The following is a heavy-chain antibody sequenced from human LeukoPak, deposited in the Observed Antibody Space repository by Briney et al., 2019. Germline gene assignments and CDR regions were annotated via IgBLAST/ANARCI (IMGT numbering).Heavy chain of an antibody. CDR2: IWYDGSNK. CDR3: TTVTYYYGSGSYYKDDY. D-gene: IGHD3-10*01. Sequence: GGSLRLSCAASGFTFSSYGMHWVRQAPGKGLEWVAVIWYDGSNKYYADSVKGRFTISRDNSKNTLYLQMNSLRAEDTAVYYCTTVTYYYGSGSYYKDDYWGQGTLVTVSS. J-gene: IGHJ4*02. V-gene: IGHV3-33*01. CDR1: GFTFSSYG.